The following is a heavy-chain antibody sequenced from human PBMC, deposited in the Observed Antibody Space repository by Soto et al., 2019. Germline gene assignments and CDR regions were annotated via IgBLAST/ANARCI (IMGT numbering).Heavy chain of an antibody. CDR1: GGSFSGYY. CDR2: IYHSGST. J-gene: IGHJ6*01. D-gene: IGHD2-2*01. Sequence: PSETLSLTCAVYGGSFSGYYWSRIRQPPGKGLEWLREIYHSGSTNYNPSLNRRVTISVDTSKKQFSLKLSSVTAADTDVYYCARQTWQRLVPAGRDYYGMQVLGEATTVT. V-gene: IGHV4-34*01. CDR3: ARQTWQRLVPAGRDYYGMQV.